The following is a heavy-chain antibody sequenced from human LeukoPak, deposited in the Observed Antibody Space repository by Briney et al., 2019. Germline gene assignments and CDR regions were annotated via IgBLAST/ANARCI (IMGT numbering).Heavy chain of an antibody. CDR3: ARGMGYSYGHPQGAFDI. D-gene: IGHD5-18*01. CDR2: MSAYNGKT. V-gene: IGHV1-18*01. CDR1: GYTFTSYG. Sequence: ASVKVSCKASGYTFTSYGFNWVRQAPGQGLEWMGWMSAYNGKTNYAHSLQGRVTVTADTSTSTAYMELRSLRSEDTAVYYCARGMGYSYGHPQGAFDIWGQGTMVTVSS. J-gene: IGHJ3*02.